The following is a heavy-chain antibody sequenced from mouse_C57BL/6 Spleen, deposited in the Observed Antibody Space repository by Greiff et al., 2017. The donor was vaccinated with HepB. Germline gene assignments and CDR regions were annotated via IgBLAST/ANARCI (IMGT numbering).Heavy chain of an antibody. CDR1: GFTFSDYG. J-gene: IGHJ4*01. CDR2: ISSGSSTI. D-gene: IGHD1-1*01. V-gene: IGHV5-17*01. CDR3: ACGTVVGGGAMDY. Sequence: EVKLVESGGGLVKPGGSLKLSCAASGFTFSDYGMHWVRQAPEKGLEWVAYISSGSSTIYYADTVKGRFTISRDNAKNTLFLQMTSLRSEDTAMYYFACGTVVGGGAMDYWGQGTSVTVSS.